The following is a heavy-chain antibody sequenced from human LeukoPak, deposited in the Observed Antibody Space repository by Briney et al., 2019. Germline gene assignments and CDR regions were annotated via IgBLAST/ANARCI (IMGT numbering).Heavy chain of an antibody. CDR1: GGSFSGYY. J-gene: IGHJ4*02. CDR3: ARGSERSGFDY. D-gene: IGHD3-22*01. CDR2: INHSGST. V-gene: IGHV4-34*01. Sequence: SETLSLTCAVYGGSFSGYYWSWIRQPPGKGLEWIGEINHSGSTNYNPSLKSRVTISVDTSKNQFSLKLSSVTAADTAVYYCARGSERSGFDYWGQGTLVTVSS.